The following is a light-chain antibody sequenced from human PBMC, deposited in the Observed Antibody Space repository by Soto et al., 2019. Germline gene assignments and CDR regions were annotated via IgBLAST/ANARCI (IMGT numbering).Light chain of an antibody. V-gene: IGLV2-14*01. CDR3: SSSAITSTPIYV. Sequence: QSALTQPASVSGSPGQSITISCTGTSSDVGTYNYVSWHQHHPGKAPKLMISEVSNRPSGISNRFSGSKSGNTAYLTISGLQPEDEADYYCSSSAITSTPIYVFGTGTQVTVL. CDR2: EVS. J-gene: IGLJ1*01. CDR1: SSDVGTYNY.